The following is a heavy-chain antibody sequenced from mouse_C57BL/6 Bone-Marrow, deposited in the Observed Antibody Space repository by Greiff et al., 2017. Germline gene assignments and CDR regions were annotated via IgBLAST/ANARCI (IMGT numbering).Heavy chain of an antibody. D-gene: IGHD2-10*02. J-gene: IGHJ4*01. V-gene: IGHV1-52*01. CDR3: AKGGYGNYFYYAMDY. CDR2: IDPSDSET. Sequence: QVQLQQPGAELVRPGSSVKLSCKASGYTFTSYWMHWVKQRPIQGLEWIGNIDPSDSETHYNQKFKDKATLTVDKSSSTAYMQLSSLKSEDSAVYYCAKGGYGNYFYYAMDYWGQGTSVTVSS. CDR1: GYTFTSYW.